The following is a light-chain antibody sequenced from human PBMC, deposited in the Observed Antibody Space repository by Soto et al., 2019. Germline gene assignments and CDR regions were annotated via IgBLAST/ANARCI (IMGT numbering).Light chain of an antibody. CDR2: AAS. CDR1: QGISSC. J-gene: IGKJ4*01. Sequence: DIQMTQSPSSVSASVGGIVTITCRAIQGISSCVAWYQQKRGKAPKLLIYAASTLDSGVPSRFNGSRSGPEFTPTNSSPQTEDFATYYCHQANSLPPTFGGGTKVEIK. CDR3: HQANSLPPT. V-gene: IGKV1-12*01.